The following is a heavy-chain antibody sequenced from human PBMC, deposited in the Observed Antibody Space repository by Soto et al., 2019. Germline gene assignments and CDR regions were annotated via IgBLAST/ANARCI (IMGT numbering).Heavy chain of an antibody. V-gene: IGHV3-30*18. CDR3: AKDPTDYDFWSGGNFDY. CDR1: GFTFSSYG. Sequence: PGGSLRLSCAASGFTFSSYGMHWVRQAPGKGLERVAVISYDGSNKYYADSVKGRFTISRDNSKNTLYLQMNSLRAEDTAVYYCAKDPTDYDFWSGGNFDYWGQGTLVTVSS. CDR2: ISYDGSNK. J-gene: IGHJ4*02. D-gene: IGHD3-3*01.